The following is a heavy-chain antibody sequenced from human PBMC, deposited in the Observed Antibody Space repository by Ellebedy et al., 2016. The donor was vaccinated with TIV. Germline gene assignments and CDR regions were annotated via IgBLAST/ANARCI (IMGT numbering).Heavy chain of an antibody. V-gene: IGHV4-34*01. CDR2: INHSGTT. CDR1: GWSFSGYY. CDR3: ARLNERWFDDY. Sequence: SETLSLTXAVYGWSFSGYYWSWIRQPPGKGLEWVGEINHSGTTNYSLSLKSRVTISVDTSKNQFSLKLSSVTAADTAVYYCARLNERWFDDYWGQGTRVTVSS. J-gene: IGHJ4*02. D-gene: IGHD3-10*01.